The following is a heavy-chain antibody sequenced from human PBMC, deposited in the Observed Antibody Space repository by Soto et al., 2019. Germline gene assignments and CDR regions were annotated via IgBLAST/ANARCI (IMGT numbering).Heavy chain of an antibody. CDR3: ARGVPRYCSSTSCSTAFDY. D-gene: IGHD2-2*01. CDR2: ISAYNGNT. CDR1: GGTFSSYA. J-gene: IGHJ4*02. Sequence: QVQLVQSGAEVKKPGSSVKVSCKASGGTFSSYAISWVRQAPGQGLEWMGGISAYNGNTNYAQKLQGRVTMTTDTSTSTAYMELRSLRSDDTAVYYCARGVPRYCSSTSCSTAFDYWGQGTLVTVSS. V-gene: IGHV1-18*01.